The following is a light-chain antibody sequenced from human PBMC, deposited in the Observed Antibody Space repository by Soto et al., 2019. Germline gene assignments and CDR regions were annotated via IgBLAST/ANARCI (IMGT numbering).Light chain of an antibody. V-gene: IGKV3-15*01. J-gene: IGKJ1*01. Sequence: EIVMTQSPATLSVSPGERATLSCTASQSISSRLAWYQQKPGQAPRLLISGASTRATGIPASFSGSGSGTEFTLTISSLQSEDFAVYYCQQYNDWPWTFGQGTKVEIK. CDR3: QQYNDWPWT. CDR1: QSISSR. CDR2: GAS.